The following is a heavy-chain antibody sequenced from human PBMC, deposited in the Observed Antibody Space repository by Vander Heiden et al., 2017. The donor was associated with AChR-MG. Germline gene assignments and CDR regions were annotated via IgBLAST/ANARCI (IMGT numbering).Heavy chain of an antibody. CDR3: ARGEEGDDFWNGRSDY. D-gene: IGHD3-3*01. J-gene: IGHJ4*02. CDR2: IIPIFGTA. V-gene: IGHV1-69*01. Sequence: QVQLLQSGAEVKKPGSSVKVSCKASRGRFSTYAINWVRQAPGQGLEWMGGIIPIFGTANYAQKFQGRVTITADESTTTVYMELSSLRSEDTAVYYCARGEEGDDFWNGRSDYWGQGTQVTVSP. CDR1: RGRFSTYA.